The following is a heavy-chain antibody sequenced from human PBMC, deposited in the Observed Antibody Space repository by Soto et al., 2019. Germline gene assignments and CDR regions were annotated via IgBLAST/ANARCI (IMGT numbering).Heavy chain of an antibody. V-gene: IGHV3-30*18. J-gene: IGHJ4*02. CDR2: ISYDGSNK. D-gene: IGHD1-26*01. CDR1: GFTFSSYG. CDR3: ANNKVGATLDY. Sequence: GGSLRLSCAASGFTFSSYGMHWVRQAPGKGLEWVAVISYDGSNKYYADSVQGRFTISRDNSKNTLYLQMNSLRAEDTAVYYCANNKVGATLDYWGQGTLVTVSS.